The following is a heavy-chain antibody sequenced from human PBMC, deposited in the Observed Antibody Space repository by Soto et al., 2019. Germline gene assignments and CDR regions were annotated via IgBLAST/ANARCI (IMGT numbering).Heavy chain of an antibody. CDR2: TSYDGLNT. Sequence: SPRLSGATPGLTLSSFALHRIRPAPGKGLEWVATTSYDGLNTFYGESVRGRFSISRDTSKNTLFLQMDSLKPEDTAVYFCAKSSSGLRDYFDSWGRGTLVTVSS. J-gene: IGHJ4*02. V-gene: IGHV3-30-3*02. CDR3: AKSSSGLRDYFDS. CDR1: GLTLSSFA. D-gene: IGHD3-10*01.